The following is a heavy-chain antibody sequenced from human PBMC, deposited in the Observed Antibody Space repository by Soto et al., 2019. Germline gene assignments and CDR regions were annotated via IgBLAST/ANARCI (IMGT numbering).Heavy chain of an antibody. D-gene: IGHD1-26*01. V-gene: IGHV6-1*01. CDR1: GDSVSSNSAG. CDR3: ARGEQYTRRIFHX. Sequence: SQSLSLTCAITGDSVSSNSAGWSWVRQSPSRGLEWLGSTYYRYKWYYEYAVSVRGRITINPDTSKKQYSLQLKSVTPEDTAVYFCARGEQYTRRIFHXWGQGTLLTVSX. CDR2: TYYRYKWYY. J-gene: IGHJ4*01.